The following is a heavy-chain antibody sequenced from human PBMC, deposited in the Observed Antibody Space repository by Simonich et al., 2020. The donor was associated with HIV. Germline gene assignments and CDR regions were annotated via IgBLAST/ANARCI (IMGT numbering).Heavy chain of an antibody. CDR3: ATTSGGNEY. Sequence: QVQLQQWGSGMLKPSESLSLTCAVYGGSFSGYHRSWIRQPPGKGLEWIGEINPIGRANYQPTPSREATRSLHTAKKQFSPKVNSASAADTAVYYCATTSGGNEYWGQGTLVTVSS. D-gene: IGHD3-10*01. CDR1: GGSFSGYH. J-gene: IGHJ4*02. V-gene: IGHV4-34*01. CDR2: INPIGRA.